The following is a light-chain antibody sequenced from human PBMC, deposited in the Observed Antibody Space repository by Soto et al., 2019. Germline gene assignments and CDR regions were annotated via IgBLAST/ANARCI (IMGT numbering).Light chain of an antibody. CDR2: AAS. J-gene: IGKJ4*01. Sequence: DTHLTQSPSFLSASVGDRVTITCRASQDVSRSVGWYQQKPGKAPKLLISAASTLHSGVPSRFSGSRSGTDCTLTISSLQPEDFATYYCQQLWTYPLTFGGGTKVEI. CDR1: QDVSRS. CDR3: QQLWTYPLT. V-gene: IGKV1-9*01.